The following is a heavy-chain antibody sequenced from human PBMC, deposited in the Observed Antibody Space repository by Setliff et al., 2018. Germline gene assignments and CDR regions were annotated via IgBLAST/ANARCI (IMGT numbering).Heavy chain of an antibody. Sequence: SETLSLTCTVSGGSISSYYWSWIRQPPGKGLEWIGCIYHSGSTNYNPSLKGRVTTTVDTSKKQFSLKLSSVTAADTAVYYCARTESYVMAFDSWGQGTMGTVSS. V-gene: IGHV4-59*01. J-gene: IGHJ3*02. CDR2: IYHSGST. D-gene: IGHD3-16*01. CDR1: GGSISSYY. CDR3: ARTESYVMAFDS.